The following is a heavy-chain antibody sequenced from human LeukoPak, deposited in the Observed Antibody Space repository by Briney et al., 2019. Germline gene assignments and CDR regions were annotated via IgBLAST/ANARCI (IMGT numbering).Heavy chain of an antibody. CDR3: ARGGDSSSWSVY. V-gene: IGHV1-2*02. J-gene: IGHJ4*02. CDR2: INPNRGGT. CDR1: GYTFTGYY. D-gene: IGHD6-13*01. Sequence: ASVKVSCKASGYTFTGYYMHWVRQAPGQGLEWMGWINPNRGGTNYAQKFQGRVTMTRDTSISTAYMELSRLRSDATAVYYRARGGDSSSWSVYWGQGTLVTISS.